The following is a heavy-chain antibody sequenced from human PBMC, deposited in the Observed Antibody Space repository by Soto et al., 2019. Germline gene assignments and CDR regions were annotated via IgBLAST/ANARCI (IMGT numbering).Heavy chain of an antibody. CDR1: GFTFSSYA. Sequence: QVQLVESGGGVVQPGRSLRLSCAASGFTFSSYAMHWVRQAPGKGLEWVAVISYDGSNKYYADSVKGRFTIYRDNSKSPLYLQMNSLRAEDTAVYYCARAGDGYNSYYWGQGTLVTVSS. V-gene: IGHV3-30-3*01. CDR3: ARAGDGYNSYY. D-gene: IGHD5-12*01. CDR2: ISYDGSNK. J-gene: IGHJ4*02.